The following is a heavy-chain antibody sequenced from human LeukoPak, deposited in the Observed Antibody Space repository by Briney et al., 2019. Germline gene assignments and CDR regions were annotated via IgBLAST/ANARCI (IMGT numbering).Heavy chain of an antibody. V-gene: IGHV4-59*08. D-gene: IGHD3-3*01. CDR2: IYYSGST. J-gene: IGHJ4*02. CDR3: ARTLYSRGFYTVDY. CDR1: GGSISNSY. Sequence: SETLSLTCIVSGGSISNSYWSWIRQPPGKGLQWIGYIYYSGSTNYNPSLKSRVTIPGDTSKNQFSLKLSSVTAADTAVYYCARTLYSRGFYTVDYWGQGTLVTVSS.